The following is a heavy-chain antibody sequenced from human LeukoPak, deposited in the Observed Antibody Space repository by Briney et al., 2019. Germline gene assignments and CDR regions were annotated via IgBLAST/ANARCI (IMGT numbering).Heavy chain of an antibody. CDR3: ARGSRGYSYGYLGY. CDR2: INHSGRT. CDR1: GGSFSGYY. Sequence: SETLSLTCAVYGGSFSGYYWSWIRQPPGKGLEWIGEINHSGRTNYNPSLKSRVTISVDTSKNQFSLKLSSVTAADTAVYYCARGSRGYSYGYLGYWGQGTLVTVSS. J-gene: IGHJ4*02. D-gene: IGHD5-18*01. V-gene: IGHV4-34*01.